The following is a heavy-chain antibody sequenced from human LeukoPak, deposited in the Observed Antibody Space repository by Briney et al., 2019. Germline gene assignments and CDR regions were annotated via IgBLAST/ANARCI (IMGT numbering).Heavy chain of an antibody. CDR3: ARALRADCSGGSCYGHTPTIYYYYYMDV. CDR2: IYTSGST. Sequence: SETLSLTCTVSGGSISSYYWSWIRQPAGKGLEWIGRIYTSGSTNYNPSLKSRVTMSVDTSKNQFSLKLSSVTAADTAVYYCARALRADCSGGSCYGHTPTIYYYYYMDVWGKGTTVTISS. D-gene: IGHD2-15*01. CDR1: GGSISSYY. V-gene: IGHV4-4*07. J-gene: IGHJ6*03.